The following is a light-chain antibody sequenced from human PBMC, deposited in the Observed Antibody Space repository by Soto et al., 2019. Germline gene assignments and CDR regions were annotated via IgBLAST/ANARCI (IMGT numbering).Light chain of an antibody. CDR2: DND. J-gene: IGLJ1*01. CDR3: ATWDDSRNGYV. CDR1: SSNIGSNP. Sequence: VLTQPPSASGTPGQRVTISASGSSSNIGSNPVSWYQQRPGTAPKLLIYDNDERPSGVPVRFSGSKSATSASLAISGLQSEDEGDYYCATWDDSRNGYVFGPGTKVTV. V-gene: IGLV1-44*01.